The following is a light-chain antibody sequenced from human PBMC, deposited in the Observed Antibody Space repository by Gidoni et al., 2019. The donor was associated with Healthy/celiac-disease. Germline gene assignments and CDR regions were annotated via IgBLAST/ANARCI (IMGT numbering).Light chain of an antibody. V-gene: IGKV4-1*01. CDR1: QSVIYSSNNKNY. CDR2: WAS. J-gene: IGKJ2*01. CDR3: QQYYSTPYT. Sequence: DLLMTKSHDSLARSLGERATINCKSSQSVIYSSNNKNYLAWYQQKTGQPPKLLIYWASTRESGVPDRFSGIGSATAFTLTLSILQAEDVAFYYCQQYYSTPYTFGPGTKLEIK.